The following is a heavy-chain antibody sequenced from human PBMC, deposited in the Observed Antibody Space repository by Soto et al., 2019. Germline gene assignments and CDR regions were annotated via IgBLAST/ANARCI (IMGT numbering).Heavy chain of an antibody. CDR1: GFTFSSYA. CDR3: AKGRESSGSYRPFDY. V-gene: IGHV3-23*01. CDR2: ISGGGGAT. D-gene: IGHD3-22*01. J-gene: IGHJ4*02. Sequence: EVQVLESGGGLGQPGGSLRLSCAASGFTFSSYAMSWVRQAPGKGLEWVSAISGGGGATNYADSVKGRFTISRDNSKNILYLKMNSLSDEDTAVYYCAKGRESSGSYRPFDYWGQGTMVTVSS.